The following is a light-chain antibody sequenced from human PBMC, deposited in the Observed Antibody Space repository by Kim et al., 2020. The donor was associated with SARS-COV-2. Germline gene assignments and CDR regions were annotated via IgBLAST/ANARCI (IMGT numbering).Light chain of an antibody. Sequence: LSLSPGESASPSCKASRSVSSYLAWYQQQPRQAPRLLIYDASNRATGIPARFSGSGSGTDFTLTISSLEPEDFAVYYCQQRSNWPSFGQGTKLEI. CDR2: DAS. J-gene: IGKJ2*03. CDR1: RSVSSY. CDR3: QQRSNWPS. V-gene: IGKV3-11*01.